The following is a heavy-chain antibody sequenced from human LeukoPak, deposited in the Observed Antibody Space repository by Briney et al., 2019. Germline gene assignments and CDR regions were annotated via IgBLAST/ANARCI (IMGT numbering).Heavy chain of an antibody. Sequence: GGSLRLSCAASGFAVNSNYLSWVRQGPGKGLEWVSLIYSGGDTYYPDSVRGRFTISRDNSKNMFYLQMNSLRAEDTAVYYCARGRWELLLRAFDIWGQGTMVTVSS. J-gene: IGHJ3*02. V-gene: IGHV3-66*01. CDR1: GFAVNSNY. CDR2: IYSGGDT. D-gene: IGHD1-26*01. CDR3: ARGRWELLLRAFDI.